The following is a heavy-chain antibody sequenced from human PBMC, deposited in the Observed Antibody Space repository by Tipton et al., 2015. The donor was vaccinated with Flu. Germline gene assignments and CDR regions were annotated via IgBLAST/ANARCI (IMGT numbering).Heavy chain of an antibody. CDR2: ISSSGNTI. D-gene: IGHD7-27*01. V-gene: IGHV3-48*03. Sequence: SLRLSCAASGFIFSTYEMNWVRQAPGKGLEWLSYISSSGNTISYADSVRGRFTISRDNAKTSLYLQLNSLRAEDTAVYFCASLAGDDYWGQGNLVTVSS. CDR3: ASLAGDDY. J-gene: IGHJ4*02. CDR1: GFIFSTYE.